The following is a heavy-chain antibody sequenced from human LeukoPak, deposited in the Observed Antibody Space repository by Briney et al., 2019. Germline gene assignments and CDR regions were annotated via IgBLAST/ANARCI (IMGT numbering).Heavy chain of an antibody. D-gene: IGHD7-27*01. Sequence: GGSLRLSCAASGFTFSSYWMSWVRQAPGKGLEWVANIKQDGSEKYYVDSVKGRFTISRDNAKNSLYLQMNSLRAEDTAVYYCARDVNGDGDWFDPWGQGTLVTVSS. CDR3: ARDVNGDGDWFDP. V-gene: IGHV3-7*03. CDR1: GFTFSSYW. CDR2: IKQDGSEK. J-gene: IGHJ5*02.